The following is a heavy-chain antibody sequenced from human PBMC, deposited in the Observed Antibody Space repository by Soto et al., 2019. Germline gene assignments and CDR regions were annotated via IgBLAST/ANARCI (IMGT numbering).Heavy chain of an antibody. Sequence: QVQLVQSGAEVRQPASSVKASCKTSGGTFSSYAISWVRQAPGQGLEWMGGIVPIVDRSTYAPKFQRRVTITADESRSTADMELSSLGSDDTAIYYCVRVIAIPGYPDDWGQATLVTVSS. CDR3: VRVIAIPGYPDD. CDR1: GGTFSSYA. D-gene: IGHD5-12*01. J-gene: IGHJ4*02. V-gene: IGHV1-69*12. CDR2: IVPIVDRS.